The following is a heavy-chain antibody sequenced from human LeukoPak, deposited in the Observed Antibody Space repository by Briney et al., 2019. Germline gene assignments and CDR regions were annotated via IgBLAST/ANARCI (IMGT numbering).Heavy chain of an antibody. Sequence: ASVKVSCKASGYTFTDHYIRWVRQAPGRGLEWMGWINPTSGGTNYAQKFQGRVTMTRDTSISTAYMELTRLRSDDTAVYYCASGGFKFDFWGQGALVTVSS. CDR1: GYTFTDHY. D-gene: IGHD3-10*01. J-gene: IGHJ4*02. CDR3: ASGGFKFDF. CDR2: INPTSGGT. V-gene: IGHV1-2*02.